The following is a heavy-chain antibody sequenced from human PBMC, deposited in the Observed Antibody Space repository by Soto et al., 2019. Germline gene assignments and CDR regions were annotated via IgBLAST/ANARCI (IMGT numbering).Heavy chain of an antibody. CDR1: GGSFSGYY. D-gene: IGHD2-21*02. CDR3: ARVNRAYCGGDCYSGYFDY. V-gene: IGHV4-34*01. CDR2: INHSGST. J-gene: IGHJ4*02. Sequence: SETLSLTCAVYGGSFSGYYWRWIRQPPGKGLEWIGEINHSGSTNYNPSLKSRVTISVDTSKNQFSLKLSSVTAADTAVYYCARVNRAYCGGDCYSGYFDYCGQGALVTVSS.